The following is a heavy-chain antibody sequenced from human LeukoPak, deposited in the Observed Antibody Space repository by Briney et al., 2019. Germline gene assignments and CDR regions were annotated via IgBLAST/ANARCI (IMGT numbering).Heavy chain of an antibody. J-gene: IGHJ4*02. D-gene: IGHD3-10*01. V-gene: IGHV1-2*02. CDR1: GYSFTGYY. Sequence: ASVKVSCKASGYSFTGYYVHWVRQAPGQGLEWMGWINPDSGGANFAQKFQGRVNMTRDKSITTAYMELSRLTSDDPAVYYCARDAISRGIIAYWGQGTLVTVSS. CDR2: INPDSGGA. CDR3: ARDAISRGIIAY.